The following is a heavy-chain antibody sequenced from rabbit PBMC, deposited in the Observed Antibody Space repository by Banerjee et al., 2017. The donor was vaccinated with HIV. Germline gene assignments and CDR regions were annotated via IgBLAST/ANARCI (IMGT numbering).Heavy chain of an antibody. V-gene: IGHV1S40*01. CDR1: GLDFSSGYW. Sequence: QSLEESGGGLVQPEGSLTLTCTASGLDFSSGYWMCWVRQAPGKGLEWIGCIVAGSIGSTYYASWAKGRFTISKTSSTTVTLQMTSLTATDTATYFCARDAGNSPINLWGPGTLVTVS. D-gene: IGHD4-2*01. CDR2: IVAGSIGST. CDR3: ARDAGNSPINL. J-gene: IGHJ4*01.